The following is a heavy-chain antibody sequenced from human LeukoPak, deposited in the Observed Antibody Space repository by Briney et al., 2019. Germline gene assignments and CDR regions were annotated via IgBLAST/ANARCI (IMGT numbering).Heavy chain of an antibody. CDR2: IYYSGST. CDR1: GGSISSSSYY. Sequence: PSETLSLTCTVSGGSISSSSYYWGWIRQPPGKGLEWIGSIYYSGSTYYNPSLKSRVTISVDTSKNQFSLKLSSVTAADTAVYYCARATITMIVVAANPDAFDIWGQGTMVTVSS. J-gene: IGHJ3*02. D-gene: IGHD3-22*01. CDR3: ARATITMIVVAANPDAFDI. V-gene: IGHV4-39*07.